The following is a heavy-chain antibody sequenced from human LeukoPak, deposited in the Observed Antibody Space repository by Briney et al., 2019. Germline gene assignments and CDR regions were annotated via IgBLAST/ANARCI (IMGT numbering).Heavy chain of an antibody. Sequence: SETLSLTCAVSGGSISSGGYSWSWIRQPPGKGLEWIGYIYHSGSTYYNPSLKSRVTISVDRSKNQFSLKLSSVTAADTAVYYCARPILLEARYFDLWGRGTLVTVSS. CDR3: ARPILLEARYFDL. CDR1: GGSISSGGYS. CDR2: IYHSGST. D-gene: IGHD1-1*01. J-gene: IGHJ2*01. V-gene: IGHV4-30-2*01.